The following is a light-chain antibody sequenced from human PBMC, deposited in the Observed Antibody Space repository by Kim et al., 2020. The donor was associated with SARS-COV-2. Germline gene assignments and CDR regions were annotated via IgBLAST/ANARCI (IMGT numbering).Light chain of an antibody. Sequence: GQSVTISCSGTSSDVGGYNYVSWYQQHPGKPPKLMIYEVNKRPSGVPDRFSGSKSGNTASLTVSGLQSEDEADYYCNSYAGSKILVFGGGTKLTVL. V-gene: IGLV2-8*01. J-gene: IGLJ2*01. CDR1: SSDVGGYNY. CDR2: EVN. CDR3: NSYAGSKILV.